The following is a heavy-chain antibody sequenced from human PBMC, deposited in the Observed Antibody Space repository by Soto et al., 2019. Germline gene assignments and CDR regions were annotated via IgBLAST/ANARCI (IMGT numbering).Heavy chain of an antibody. V-gene: IGHV1-58*02. CDR3: APRLRYFGWSRSWGVDP. J-gene: IGHJ5*02. Sequence: SVKVSCKASGFTFTSSAMQWVRQARGQRLEWIGWIVVGSGNTNYAQKFQERVTITRDMSTSTAYMELSSLRSEDTAVYYCAPRLRYFGWSRSWGVDPLGQWTLVTVSS. D-gene: IGHD3-9*01. CDR2: IVVGSGNT. CDR1: GFTFTSSA.